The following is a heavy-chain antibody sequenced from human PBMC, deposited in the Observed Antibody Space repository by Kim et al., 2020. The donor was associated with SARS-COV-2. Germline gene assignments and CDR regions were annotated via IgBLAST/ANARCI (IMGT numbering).Heavy chain of an antibody. CDR1: GFTFSSYW. Sequence: GGSLRLSCAASGFTFSSYWMHWGRQVPGKGRVWDSHIFPDGRTTDYADSVKGRFTISRDNDKNMQYLQKNSLRADDTAVYYCARGGFDIWGQGTMVTVSS. J-gene: IGHJ3*02. CDR2: IFPDGRTT. CDR3: ARGGFDI. V-gene: IGHV3-74*01.